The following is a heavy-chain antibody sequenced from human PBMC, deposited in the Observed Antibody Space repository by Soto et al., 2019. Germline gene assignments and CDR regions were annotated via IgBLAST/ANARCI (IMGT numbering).Heavy chain of an antibody. V-gene: IGHV3-30-3*01. CDR2: ISYDGSNK. CDR1: GFTFRSYA. D-gene: IGHD3-22*01. J-gene: IGHJ4*02. Sequence: GGAPRISFAAPGFTFRSYAMHWVRPAPGKGLEWVAVISYDGSNKYYADSVKGRFTISRDNYKNTLYLQMNSLRAEDTAVYYCARDLIDYYDSSGSSDYWGQGTLVTVSS. CDR3: ARDLIDYYDSSGSSDY.